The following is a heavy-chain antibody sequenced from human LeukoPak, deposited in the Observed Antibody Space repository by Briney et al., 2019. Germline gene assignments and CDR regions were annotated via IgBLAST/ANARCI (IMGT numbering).Heavy chain of an antibody. V-gene: IGHV3-74*01. Sequence: SGGSLRLSCAASGFTFSSYWMHWVRQAPGKGLVWVSRINSDGSSTSYADSVKGRFTISRDNAKNTLYLQMNSLRAEDTAVYYCARDDYDILSGYYKGSDYWGQGTLVTVSS. CDR1: GFTFSSYW. CDR3: ARDDYDILSGYYKGSDY. CDR2: INSDGSST. J-gene: IGHJ4*02. D-gene: IGHD3-9*01.